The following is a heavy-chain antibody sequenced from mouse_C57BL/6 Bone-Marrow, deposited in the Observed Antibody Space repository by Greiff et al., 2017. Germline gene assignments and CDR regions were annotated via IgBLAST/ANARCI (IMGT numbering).Heavy chain of an antibody. J-gene: IGHJ2*01. Sequence: VQLKESGAELVRPGASVKLSCTASGFNIKDDYMHWVKQRPEQGLEWIGWIDPENGDTEYASKFQGKATITADTSSNTAYLQLSSLPSEDTAVYYCTTGDWGYWGQGTTLTVSS. CDR3: TTGDWGY. V-gene: IGHV14-4*01. CDR2: IDPENGDT. CDR1: GFNIKDDY.